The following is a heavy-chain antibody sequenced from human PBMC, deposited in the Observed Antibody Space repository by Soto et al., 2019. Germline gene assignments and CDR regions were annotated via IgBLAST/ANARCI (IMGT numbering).Heavy chain of an antibody. J-gene: IGHJ6*02. V-gene: IGHV3-30*18. CDR2: ISYDGSKT. CDR1: GFTLSSYG. CDR3: AKGPGFCFSSSCYNVYYGMDV. Sequence: PGGSLRLSCAASGFTLSSYGMHWVRQAPGKGLEWVAVISYDGSKTYHADSVKGRFTIARDNSKNTLYLQMNSLRAEDTAVYYCAKGPGFCFSSSCYNVYYGMDVWGQGTTVTVSS. D-gene: IGHD2-2*01.